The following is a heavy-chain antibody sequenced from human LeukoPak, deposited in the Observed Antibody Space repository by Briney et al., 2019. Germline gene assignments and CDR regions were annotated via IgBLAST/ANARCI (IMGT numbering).Heavy chain of an antibody. Sequence: GESLRLSCAACGFTFSSYWMSWVRQAPGKGLEWVANINQDGSETFYVDAVKGRFTISRDNAKNSLFLQMNSPRGEDTAVYYCARNKAKSTTTLGYWGQGTLVIVSS. V-gene: IGHV3-7*01. J-gene: IGHJ4*02. CDR2: INQDGSET. D-gene: IGHD4-11*01. CDR1: GFTFSSYW. CDR3: ARNKAKSTTTLGY.